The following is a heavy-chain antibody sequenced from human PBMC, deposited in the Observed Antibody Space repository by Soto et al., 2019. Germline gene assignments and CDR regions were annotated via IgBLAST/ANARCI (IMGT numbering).Heavy chain of an antibody. J-gene: IGHJ4*02. V-gene: IGHV3-33*01. CDR1: GFTFTSYG. Sequence: QMHLVESGGGVVQPGRSLALSCVASGFTFTSYGIHWLRQAPGKGLEWVAVIWYDGSNKYYGDSVKGRFSISRDNSKNTVYLQMNSLRAEDTAVYYCARDRRFLEWLDYWGQGTLVSVSS. D-gene: IGHD3-3*01. CDR3: ARDRRFLEWLDY. CDR2: IWYDGSNK.